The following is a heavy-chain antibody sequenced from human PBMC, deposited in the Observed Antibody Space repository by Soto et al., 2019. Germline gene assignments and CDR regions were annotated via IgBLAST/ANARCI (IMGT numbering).Heavy chain of an antibody. CDR3: AKARYPRKWLVSIFDY. Sequence: PGGSLRLSCAASGFTFSSFWMHWVRQAPGKGLEWVAVISYDGSNTYYADSVKGRFTISRDNSKDTLYLQMNSLRAEDTAVYYCAKARYPRKWLVSIFDYWGQGTLVTVS. V-gene: IGHV3-30*18. CDR2: ISYDGSNT. D-gene: IGHD6-19*01. J-gene: IGHJ4*02. CDR1: GFTFSSFW.